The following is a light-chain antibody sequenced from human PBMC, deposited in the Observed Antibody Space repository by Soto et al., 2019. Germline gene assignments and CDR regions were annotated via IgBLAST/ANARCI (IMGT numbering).Light chain of an antibody. CDR1: GSDVGGYNY. CDR3: SSYTSSTTLYV. J-gene: IGLJ1*01. V-gene: IGLV2-14*01. CDR2: DVS. Sequence: QSALTQPASVSGSPGQSITISCTGTGSDVGGYNYVSWYQHHPGKAPKLMIFDVSNRPSGVSDRFSGSKSGNTASLTTSGLQAEDEADYYCSSYTSSTTLYVFGTGTKLTVL.